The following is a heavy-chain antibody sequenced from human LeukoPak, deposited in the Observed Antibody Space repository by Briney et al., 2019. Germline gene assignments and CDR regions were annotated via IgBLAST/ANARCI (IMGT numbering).Heavy chain of an antibody. V-gene: IGHV4-39*01. Sequence: SETLSLTCTVSGGSISSDYWSWIRQPPGKGLEWIGSIYYSGSTYYNPSLKSRVTISVDTSKNQFSLKLRSVTAADTAVYYCARGSVSGQYYGSGSYYARWGQGTLVTVSS. CDR2: IYYSGST. D-gene: IGHD3-10*01. CDR1: GGSISSDY. CDR3: ARGSVSGQYYGSGSYYAR. J-gene: IGHJ4*02.